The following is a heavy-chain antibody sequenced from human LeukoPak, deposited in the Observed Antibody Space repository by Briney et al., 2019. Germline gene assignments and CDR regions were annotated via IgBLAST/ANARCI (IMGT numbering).Heavy chain of an antibody. Sequence: GGSLRLSCAASEFVFSDYYMSWVRQAPGKGLEWVSYISSGGDNKYYADSLKGRFTISRDNAKNSLYLQMHNLRAEDTAVYCCAKEMGGDYCSGTFFDLWGQGNMVTVSS. J-gene: IGHJ4*02. D-gene: IGHD3-10*01. CDR3: AKEMGGDYCSGTFFDL. CDR2: ISSGGDNK. CDR1: EFVFSDYY. V-gene: IGHV3-11*01.